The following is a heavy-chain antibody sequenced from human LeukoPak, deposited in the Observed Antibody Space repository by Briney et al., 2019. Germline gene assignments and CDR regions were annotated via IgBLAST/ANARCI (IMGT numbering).Heavy chain of an antibody. CDR2: IYSGGST. V-gene: IGHV3-53*01. Sequence: GGSLRLSRAASGFTVSSNYMSWVRQAPGKGLEWVSVIYSGGSTYYADSVKGRFTISRDNSKNTLYLQMNSLRAEDTAVYYCAKETYSYGLGYFDYWGQGTLVTVSS. CDR3: AKETYSYGLGYFDY. D-gene: IGHD5-18*01. J-gene: IGHJ4*02. CDR1: GFTVSSNY.